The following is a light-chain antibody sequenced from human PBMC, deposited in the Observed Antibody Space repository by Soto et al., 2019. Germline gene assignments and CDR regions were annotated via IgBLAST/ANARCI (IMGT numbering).Light chain of an antibody. CDR3: QQYKNWPRT. CDR2: GAS. Sequence: EIVITQSPATLSVSPGERATLSCRASQSVSSNLAWYQQKPGQAPRLLIYGASTRATGIPARFSGSGSGTEFTLTISSLQSEDFAVYYCQQYKNWPRTFGQGT. CDR1: QSVSSN. J-gene: IGKJ1*01. V-gene: IGKV3-15*01.